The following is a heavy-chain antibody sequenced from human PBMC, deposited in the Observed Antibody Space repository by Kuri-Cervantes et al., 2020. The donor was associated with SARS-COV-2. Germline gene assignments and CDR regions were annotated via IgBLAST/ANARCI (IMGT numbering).Heavy chain of an antibody. CDR2: INPNSGGT. J-gene: IGHJ6*03. CDR3: ARTGSRGDGDSYMDA. D-gene: IGHD1-1*01. V-gene: IGHV1-2*02. Sequence: ASVKVSCKAPETTFPNYDINWVRQATGRGLEWMGWINPNSGGTNYAQKFQGRVTMTRDTSISTAYMELSRLRSDDTAVYYCARTGSRGDGDSYMDAWGKGTTVTVSS. CDR1: ETTFPNYD.